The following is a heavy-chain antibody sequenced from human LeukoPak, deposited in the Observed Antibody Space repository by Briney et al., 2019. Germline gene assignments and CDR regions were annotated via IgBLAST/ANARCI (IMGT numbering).Heavy chain of an antibody. CDR2: IHYSGNT. D-gene: IGHD5-12*01. CDR3: ARDLRPTKNYYYYYGMDV. CDR1: GGSISGSSNY. J-gene: IGHJ6*02. Sequence: SETLSLTCTVSGGSISGSSNYWGWIRQPPGKGLEWIGSIHYSGNTYYNPSPKSRVTISVDTSKNQFSLKLTSVTAADTAVYYCARDLRPTKNYYYYYGMDVWGQGTTVTVSS. V-gene: IGHV4-39*02.